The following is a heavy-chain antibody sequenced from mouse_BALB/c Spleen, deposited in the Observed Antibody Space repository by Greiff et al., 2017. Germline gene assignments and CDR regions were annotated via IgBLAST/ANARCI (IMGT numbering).Heavy chain of an antibody. J-gene: IGHJ3*01. CDR3: ASTGTNY. Sequence: EVQLVESGPELVKPGASVKMSCKASGYTFTSYVMHWVKQKPGQGLEWMGYINTYNDGTKYNEKFKGKATLTSDKSSSTDYMVLSSLTSEDSAVYYCASTGTNYWGEGTLVTVSA. CDR2: INTYNDGT. D-gene: IGHD1-1*01. V-gene: IGHV1-14*01. CDR1: GYTFTSYV.